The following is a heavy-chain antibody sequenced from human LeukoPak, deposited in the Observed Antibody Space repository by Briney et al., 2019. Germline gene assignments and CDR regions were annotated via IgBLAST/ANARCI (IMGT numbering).Heavy chain of an antibody. CDR1: GCTSSSYW. CDR3: ARGLYSSTTYYFDY. D-gene: IGHD6-13*01. J-gene: IGHJ4*02. CDR2: IKKDGSEK. Sequence: GGSLRLSCAASGCTSSSYWMSWVRQAPGKGLEWVANIKKDGSEKYYVDSVKGRFTISRDNAKNSLYLQMNSLRGEDTAVYYCARGLYSSTTYYFDYWGQGTLVTVSS. V-gene: IGHV3-7*03.